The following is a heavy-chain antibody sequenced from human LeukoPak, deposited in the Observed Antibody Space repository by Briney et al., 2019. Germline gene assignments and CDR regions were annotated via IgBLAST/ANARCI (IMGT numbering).Heavy chain of an antibody. CDR2: INHSGST. CDR3: ARGLDGDYVRGYFDY. Sequence: SETQSLTCAVYGGSFSGYYWSWIRQPPGKGLEWIGEINHSGSTNYNPSLKSRVTISVDTSKNQFSLKLSSVTAADTAVYYCARGLDGDYVRGYFDYWGQGTLVTVSS. CDR1: GGSFSGYY. D-gene: IGHD4-17*01. V-gene: IGHV4-34*01. J-gene: IGHJ4*02.